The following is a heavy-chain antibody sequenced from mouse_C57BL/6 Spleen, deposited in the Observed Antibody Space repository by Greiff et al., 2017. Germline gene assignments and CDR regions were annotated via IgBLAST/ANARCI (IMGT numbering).Heavy chain of an antibody. CDR3: ASSYYGSSYWYFDV. Sequence: VQLKQSGPELVKPGASVKMSCKASGYTFTDYNMHWVKQSHGKSLEWIGYINPNNGGTSYNQKFKGKATLTVNKSSSTAYMELRSLTSEDSAVYYCASSYYGSSYWYFDVWGTGTTVTVSS. J-gene: IGHJ1*03. V-gene: IGHV1-22*01. CDR1: GYTFTDYN. D-gene: IGHD1-1*01. CDR2: INPNNGGT.